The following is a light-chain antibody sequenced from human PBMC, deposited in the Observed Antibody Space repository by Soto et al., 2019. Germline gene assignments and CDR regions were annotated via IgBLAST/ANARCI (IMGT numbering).Light chain of an antibody. CDR2: DAS. J-gene: IGKJ1*01. V-gene: IGKV1-5*01. CDR1: QSISSW. Sequence: DIQMTQSPSTLSASVGDRVTITCRASQSISSWLAWYQQKPGKAPKVLIFDASSLESGVPSRFSGSGSATDFTLTISRLQPDDFATYYCQQYSTYPWTFGQGTKVEIK. CDR3: QQYSTYPWT.